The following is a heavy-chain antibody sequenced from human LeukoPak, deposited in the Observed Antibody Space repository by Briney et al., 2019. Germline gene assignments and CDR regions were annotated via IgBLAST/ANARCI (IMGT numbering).Heavy chain of an antibody. J-gene: IGHJ4*02. V-gene: IGHV3-11*04. CDR2: ISTHGSII. CDR3: ARVGLNGYGSGTYADY. CDR1: GFTFNDYY. Sequence: PGGSLRLSCGASGFTFNDYYMTWIRQAPGKGLEWVSYISTHGSIIYYADSVKGRFTISRDNAKNSLYLQMNTLRAEDTAVYYCARVGLNGYGSGTYADYWGQGTLVTVSS. D-gene: IGHD3-10*01.